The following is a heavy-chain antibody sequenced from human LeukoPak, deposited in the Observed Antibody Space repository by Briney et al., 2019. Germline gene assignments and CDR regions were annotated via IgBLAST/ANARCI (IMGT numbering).Heavy chain of an antibody. J-gene: IGHJ5*02. D-gene: IGHD5-18*01. Sequence: GGSLRLSCVASGFPFSSYWMTWVRQAPGKGLEWVSRINGDGSSTSYADFVKGRFTISRDNAKNTLYLQMNSLRAEETAIYYCARDKGYSIDQWGQGTLVTVSS. CDR2: INGDGSST. CDR1: GFPFSSYW. CDR3: ARDKGYSIDQ. V-gene: IGHV3-74*01.